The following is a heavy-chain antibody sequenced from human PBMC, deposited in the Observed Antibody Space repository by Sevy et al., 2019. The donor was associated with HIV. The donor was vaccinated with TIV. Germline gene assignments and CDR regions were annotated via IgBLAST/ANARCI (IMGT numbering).Heavy chain of an antibody. J-gene: IGHJ4*02. D-gene: IGHD6-13*01. CDR2: ISHDGSNK. V-gene: IGHV3-30*04. CDR3: ARALSTWYYFDY. Sequence: GGSLRLSCAVSGFSLNNYAMHWVRQAPGKGLESAAGISHDGSNKYYGDSVKGRFTISRDNSKNTVYLQMNSLRAEDTAVYYCARALSTWYYFDYWGQGTLVTVSS. CDR1: GFSLNNYA.